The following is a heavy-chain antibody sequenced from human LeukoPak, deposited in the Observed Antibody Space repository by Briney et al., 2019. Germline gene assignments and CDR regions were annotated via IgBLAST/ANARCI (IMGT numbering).Heavy chain of an antibody. V-gene: IGHV4-39*07. D-gene: IGHD6-19*01. CDR1: GGSISSRSYY. Sequence: SETLSLTCTVSGGSISSRSYYWGWIRQPPGKGLEWIGSIYYSGSTYYNPSLKSRVTISVDTSKNQFSLKLSSVTAADTAVYYCARGRYSSGWYEGFLDYWGQGTLVTVSS. J-gene: IGHJ4*02. CDR2: IYYSGST. CDR3: ARGRYSSGWYEGFLDY.